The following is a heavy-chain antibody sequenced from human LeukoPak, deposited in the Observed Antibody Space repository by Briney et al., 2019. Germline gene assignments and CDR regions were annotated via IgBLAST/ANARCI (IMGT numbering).Heavy chain of an antibody. CDR1: GGSFSGYY. V-gene: IGHV4-34*01. CDR3: AIVGDCSGGGCYRHYFDY. J-gene: IGHJ4*02. Sequence: SETLSLTCAVYGGSFSGYYWCWIRQTPGKGLELIGEINHSGSTNYSPSLKSRVTISVDTSKNQFYLKLSSVTAAATAGDYCAIVGDCSGGGCYRHYFDYWGQGTLVTVS. CDR2: INHSGST. D-gene: IGHD2-15*01.